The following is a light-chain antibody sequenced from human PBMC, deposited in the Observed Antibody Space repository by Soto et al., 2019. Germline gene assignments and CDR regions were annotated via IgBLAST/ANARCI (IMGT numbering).Light chain of an antibody. CDR2: DVS. Sequence: AIPLTQSPSSLSASLGDRVTITCRTSQGISSALAWYRQRPGKAPELLIYDVSTLASGVTSRFRGSGSGTDFSLTISGLQPEDFATYYCQQFSTYPLTFGGGTKVEIK. J-gene: IGKJ4*01. CDR3: QQFSTYPLT. V-gene: IGKV1-13*02. CDR1: QGISSA.